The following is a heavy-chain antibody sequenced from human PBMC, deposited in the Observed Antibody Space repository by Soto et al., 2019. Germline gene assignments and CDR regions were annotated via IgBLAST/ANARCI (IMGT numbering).Heavy chain of an antibody. V-gene: IGHV3-23*01. CDR2: ISGSGGST. Sequence: GGSLRLSCAASGFTFSSYAMSWVRQAPGKGLEWVSAISGSGGSTYYADSVKGRFTISRDNSKNTLYLQMNSLRAEDTAVYYCAKADSSSSARYYYYYGMDVWGQGTTVTVSS. CDR3: AKADSSSSARYYYYYGMDV. D-gene: IGHD6-6*01. CDR1: GFTFSSYA. J-gene: IGHJ6*02.